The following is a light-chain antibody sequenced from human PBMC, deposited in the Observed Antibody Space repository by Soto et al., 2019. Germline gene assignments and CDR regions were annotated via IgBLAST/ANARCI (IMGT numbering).Light chain of an antibody. CDR3: QQYDSSPRT. Sequence: VVMSQSPAALSVSPGERATLSCRASQSVRSNLAWYQQKPGQAPRLLIYSTSSRATGVPTRFSGSASRKEFPITISRLHSEDFAVYYCQQYDSSPRTFGQGTKVDIK. J-gene: IGKJ1*01. V-gene: IGKV3-15*01. CDR1: QSVRSN. CDR2: STS.